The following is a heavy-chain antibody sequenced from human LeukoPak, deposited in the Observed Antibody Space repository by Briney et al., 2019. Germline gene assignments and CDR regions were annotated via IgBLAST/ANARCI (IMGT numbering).Heavy chain of an antibody. Sequence: GGSLRLSCAASGFTFSSYAMSWVRQAPGKGLEWVSAISGSGGSTYYADSVKGRFIISRDNSKNTLYLQMNSLRAEDTAVYYCAKDPGWSYGYGYWGQGTLVTVSS. CDR1: GFTFSSYA. CDR2: ISGSGGST. D-gene: IGHD5-18*01. J-gene: IGHJ4*02. CDR3: AKDPGWSYGYGY. V-gene: IGHV3-23*01.